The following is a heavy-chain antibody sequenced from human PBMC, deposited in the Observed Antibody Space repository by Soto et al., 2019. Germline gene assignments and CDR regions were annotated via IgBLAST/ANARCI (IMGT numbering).Heavy chain of an antibody. D-gene: IGHD2-8*01. CDR3: ARVVLY. CDR2: IFYSGTT. Sequence: QVQLQESGPGLVKPSQTLSLTGTVSGVSIISGGYFCRWILQPPGKALEWIGNIFYSGTTYYNPSLKSRVTISVDTSKNQFSLTLSSVTAADPAVYFCARVVLYCGQGTLVTVSS. J-gene: IGHJ4*02. V-gene: IGHV4-31*03. CDR1: GVSIISGGYF.